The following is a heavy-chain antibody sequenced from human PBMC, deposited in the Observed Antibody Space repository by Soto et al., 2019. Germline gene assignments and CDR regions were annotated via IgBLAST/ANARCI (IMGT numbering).Heavy chain of an antibody. Sequence: QVQLVESGGGLVKPGGSLRLSCAASGFTFSDYYMSWIRQAPGKGLEWVSYISSSSSYTNYADSVKGRFTISRDNAKNSLYLKMNSLRAEGTAVYYCARRTGTGGYNWFDPWGEGTLVTVSS. CDR1: GFTFSDYY. V-gene: IGHV3-11*06. D-gene: IGHD3-10*01. CDR3: ARRTGTGGYNWFDP. CDR2: ISSSSSYT. J-gene: IGHJ5*02.